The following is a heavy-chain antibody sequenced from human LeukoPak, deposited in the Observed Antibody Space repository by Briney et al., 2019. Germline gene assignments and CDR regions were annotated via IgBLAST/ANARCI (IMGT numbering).Heavy chain of an antibody. D-gene: IGHD3-10*01. CDR3: ARDPTIYGSGSYYTGYYFDY. CDR1: GFTFSSYS. CDR2: ISSSSSYI. V-gene: IGHV3-21*01. Sequence: GGSLRLSCAASGFTFSSYSMNWVRQAPGKGLEWVSSISSSSSYIYYADSVKGRFTISRDNAKNSLYLQMNSLRAEDTAVYYCARDPTIYGSGSYYTGYYFDYWGQGTLVTVSS. J-gene: IGHJ4*02.